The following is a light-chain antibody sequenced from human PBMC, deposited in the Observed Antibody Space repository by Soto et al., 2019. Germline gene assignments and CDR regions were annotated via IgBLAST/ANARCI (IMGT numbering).Light chain of an antibody. CDR1: QSISSW. CDR2: KAS. V-gene: IGKV1-5*03. Sequence: DIQMTQSPSTLSASVGDRVTITCRASQSISSWLAWYQQKPGKAPKLLIYKASSLESGVPSRFSGSGSGTEITLTISSLEPEDFGVYYCQQRWHWPSNTFGQGTRLEI. CDR3: QQRWHWPSNT. J-gene: IGKJ5*01.